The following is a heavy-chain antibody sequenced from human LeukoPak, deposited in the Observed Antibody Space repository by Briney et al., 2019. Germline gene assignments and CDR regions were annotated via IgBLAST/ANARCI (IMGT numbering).Heavy chain of an antibody. Sequence: GGSLRLSCSASGFTFSSYAMHWARQAPGKGLEYVSAISSNGGSTYYADSVKGRFTISRDNSKNTLYLQMSSLRAEDTAVYYCVKGYCSSTSCSYYYYYGMDVWGKGTTVTVSS. V-gene: IGHV3-64D*06. D-gene: IGHD2-2*01. CDR3: VKGYCSSTSCSYYYYYGMDV. CDR1: GFTFSSYA. CDR2: ISSNGGST. J-gene: IGHJ6*04.